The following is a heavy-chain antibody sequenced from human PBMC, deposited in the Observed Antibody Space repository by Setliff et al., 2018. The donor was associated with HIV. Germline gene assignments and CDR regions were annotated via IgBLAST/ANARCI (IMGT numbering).Heavy chain of an antibody. CDR1: GYTFTGSY. Sequence: GASVKVSCKASGYTFTGSYMHWVRQAPGQGLEWMGRINPNSGGTNYAQKFQGRVTMTRDTSITTAYMELNSLRSDDTAVYYCARLFYDYWSGFYPGDYWGQGTLVTVSS. V-gene: IGHV1-2*06. J-gene: IGHJ4*02. CDR2: INPNSGGT. D-gene: IGHD3-3*01. CDR3: ARLFYDYWSGFYPGDY.